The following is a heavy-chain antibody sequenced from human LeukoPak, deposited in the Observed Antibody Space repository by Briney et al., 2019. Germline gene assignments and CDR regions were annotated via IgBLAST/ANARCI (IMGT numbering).Heavy chain of an antibody. J-gene: IGHJ4*02. CDR1: GYTFTGYY. CDR2: INPNSGGT. V-gene: IGHV1-2*02. Sequence: ASVKVSCKASGYTFTGYYMHWVRQARGQGLEWMGWINPNSGGTNYAQKCQGRVTMTRATSISTAYMELSRLRSDDTAVYYCARGAADFWSGYNQYYFDYWGQGTLVTVSS. D-gene: IGHD3-3*01. CDR3: ARGAADFWSGYNQYYFDY.